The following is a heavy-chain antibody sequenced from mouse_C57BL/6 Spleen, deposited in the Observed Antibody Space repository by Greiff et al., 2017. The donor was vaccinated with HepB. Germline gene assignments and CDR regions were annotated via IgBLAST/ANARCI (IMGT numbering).Heavy chain of an antibody. CDR1: GFTFSDYG. V-gene: IGHV5-17*01. D-gene: IGHD1-1*01. Sequence: EVKLMESGGGLVKPGGSLKLSCAASGFTFSDYGMHWVRQAPEKGLEWVAYISSGSSTIYYADTVKGRFTISRDNAKNTLFRQMTSLRSEDTAMYYCASSSRYYGSSYWYFDVWGTGTTGTVSS. CDR2: ISSGSSTI. CDR3: ASSSRYYGSSYWYFDV. J-gene: IGHJ1*03.